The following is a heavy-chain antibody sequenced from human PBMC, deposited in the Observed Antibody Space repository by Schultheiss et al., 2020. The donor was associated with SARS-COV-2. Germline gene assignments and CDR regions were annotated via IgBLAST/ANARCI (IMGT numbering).Heavy chain of an antibody. CDR3: ARIGGAGRYFDY. V-gene: IGHV2-5*01. Sequence: SGPTLVKPTQTLTLTCTFSGFSLSTSGVGVGWIRQPPGKALEWLALIYWNDDKRYSPSLKSRLTITKDTSKNQVVLTMTNMDPVDTATYFCARIGGAGRYFDYWGQGTLVTVSS. J-gene: IGHJ4*02. D-gene: IGHD6-19*01. CDR1: GFSLSTSGVG. CDR2: IYWNDDK.